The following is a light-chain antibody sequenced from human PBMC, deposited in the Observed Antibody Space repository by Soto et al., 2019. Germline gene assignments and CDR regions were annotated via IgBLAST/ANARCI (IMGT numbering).Light chain of an antibody. CDR2: AAS. CDR3: QQYYSFPWT. Sequence: IQMTQSPSSLSASVGDRVTITCRASLPISNYLAWYQQKPGKAPELLIYAASTLQSGVPSRFSGSGSGTDFTLTISCLQSEDFATYYCQQYYSFPWTFGQGTKVDIK. J-gene: IGKJ1*01. V-gene: IGKV1D-8*01. CDR1: LPISNY.